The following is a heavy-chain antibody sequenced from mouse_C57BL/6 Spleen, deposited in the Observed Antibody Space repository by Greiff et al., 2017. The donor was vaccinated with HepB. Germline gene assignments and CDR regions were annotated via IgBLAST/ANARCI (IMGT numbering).Heavy chain of an antibody. Sequence: EVKLVESGGGLVKPGASLKLSCAASGFTFSDYGMHWVRQAPEKGLEWFAYISSGSSTIYYADTVKGRFTISRDNAKNTLSLQKTSLRSEDTAMYYCENGYYSTYECLDYWGQGTTLTVSS. CDR3: ENGYYSTYECLDY. D-gene: IGHD2-5*01. CDR1: GFTFSDYG. CDR2: ISSGSSTI. J-gene: IGHJ2*01. V-gene: IGHV5-17*01.